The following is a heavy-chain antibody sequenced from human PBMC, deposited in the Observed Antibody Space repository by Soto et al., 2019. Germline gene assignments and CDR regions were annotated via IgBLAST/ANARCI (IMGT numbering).Heavy chain of an antibody. D-gene: IGHD2-2*01. CDR3: ARRIGASCISTSSSFVL. V-gene: IGHV4-39*02. CDR1: AGLPSPCCYL. Sequence: PPQARCVPSSGSAGLPSPCCYLLGRLRLDTRKGLEWIGSVYYTGTTYYNPSLKSRVTISVDTSKNHFSLKVSSVTAADTSVYYCARRIGASCISTSSSFVLWCQGSPVTVSS. CDR2: VYYTGTT. J-gene: IGHJ5*02.